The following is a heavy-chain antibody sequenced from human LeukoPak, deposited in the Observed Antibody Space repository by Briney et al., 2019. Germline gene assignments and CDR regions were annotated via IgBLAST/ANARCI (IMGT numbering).Heavy chain of an antibody. CDR1: GFSFGDYG. V-gene: IGHV3-20*04. CDR2: ITWNGEST. Sequence: GGSLRLSCAASGFSFGDYGMSWVRQAPGKGLEWVSGITWNGESTSYAESVKGRFTISRDNSRNFLYLQMNSLRAEDTAVYYCARGSNWSFEYWGQGTLVIVSS. J-gene: IGHJ4*02. CDR3: ARGSNWSFEY. D-gene: IGHD1-20*01.